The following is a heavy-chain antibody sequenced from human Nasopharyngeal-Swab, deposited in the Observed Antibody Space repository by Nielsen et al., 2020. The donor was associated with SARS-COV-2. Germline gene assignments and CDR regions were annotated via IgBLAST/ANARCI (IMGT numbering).Heavy chain of an antibody. CDR3: TTVAGSYGRFDY. CDR2: IYSGGSST. V-gene: IGHV3-23*03. J-gene: IGHJ4*02. D-gene: IGHD1-26*01. CDR1: GFTFSSYA. Sequence: ETLSLTCAASGFTFSSYAMSWVRQAPGKGLEWVSVIYSGGSSTYYADSVKGRFTISRDNSKNTLYLQMNSLRAEDTAVYYCTTVAGSYGRFDYWGQGTLVTVSS.